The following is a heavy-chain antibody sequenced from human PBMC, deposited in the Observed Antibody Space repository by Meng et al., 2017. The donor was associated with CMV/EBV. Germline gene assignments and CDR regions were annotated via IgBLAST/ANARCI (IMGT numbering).Heavy chain of an antibody. D-gene: IGHD6-13*01. Sequence: SETLSLTCAISGDSVASNSAAGNWIRQTPSRGREWLGRTYYRSKWYNDYAVSVKSRITINPDTSKNQFSLQLNSVTPEDTAVYYCAREEAAAGRTNYYYYGMDVWGQGTTVTVSS. J-gene: IGHJ6*02. CDR1: GDSVASNSAA. CDR3: AREEAAAGRTNYYYYGMDV. V-gene: IGHV6-1*01. CDR2: TYYRSKWYN.